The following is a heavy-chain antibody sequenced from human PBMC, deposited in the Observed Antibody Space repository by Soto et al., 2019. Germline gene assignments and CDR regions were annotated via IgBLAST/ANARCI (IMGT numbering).Heavy chain of an antibody. CDR2: INPNSGVT. J-gene: IGHJ6*03. V-gene: IGHV1-2*04. CDR1: GDRFTDYY. CDR3: ARESGGATATLDYYYFYMDV. Sequence: QVQLVQSGAEVKEPGASVTVSCRASGDRFTDYYMHWVRQAPGQGLEWMVWINPNSGVTKYAQKLQGWVTMTRDTYIRTVYMQLSRLGFDDTAIYYCARESGGATATLDYYYFYMDVWGTGTTVTVSS. D-gene: IGHD5-12*01.